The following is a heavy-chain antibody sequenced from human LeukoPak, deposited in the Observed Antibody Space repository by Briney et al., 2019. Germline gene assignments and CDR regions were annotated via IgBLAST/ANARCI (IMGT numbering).Heavy chain of an antibody. CDR2: IYYSGST. CDR1: GGSISSYY. Sequence: ETLSLTCTVSGGSISSYYWSWIRQPPGKGLKWIGYIYYSGSTNYNPSLKSRVTISVDTSNKQFSLKLSSVTAADTAVYYCATLQSSGYDYSDYWGQGILVTVSS. D-gene: IGHD3-22*01. J-gene: IGHJ4*02. V-gene: IGHV4-59*08. CDR3: ATLQSSGYDYSDY.